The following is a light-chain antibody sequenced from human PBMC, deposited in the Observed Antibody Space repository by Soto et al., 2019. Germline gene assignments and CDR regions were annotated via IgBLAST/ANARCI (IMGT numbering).Light chain of an antibody. V-gene: IGLV2-14*01. CDR3: SSYTSSSHVV. J-gene: IGLJ2*01. CDR2: DVS. Sequence: QSVLTQPASVSGSPGQSITISCTGTSSDVGGYNYVSWYQQHPGKAPKLMIYDVSNRPSRVSNRFSGSKSGNTASLTISGLQAEDEADYYCSSYTSSSHVVFGGGTKLTVL. CDR1: SSDVGGYNY.